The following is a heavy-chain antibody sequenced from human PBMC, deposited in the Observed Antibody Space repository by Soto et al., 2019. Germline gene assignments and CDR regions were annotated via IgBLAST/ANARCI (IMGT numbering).Heavy chain of an antibody. CDR1: GFTFSSYS. V-gene: IGHV3-48*02. CDR2: ISSSSSTI. CDR3: ARERVGDYPNYYGMDV. Sequence: EVQLVESGGGLVQPGGSLRLSCAASGFTFSSYSMNWVRQAPGKGLEWVSYISSSSSTIYYADSVKGRFTISRDNAKNSLYLQMNSLRDEDTAVYYCARERVGDYPNYYGMDVWGQGTTVTVSS. D-gene: IGHD4-17*01. J-gene: IGHJ6*02.